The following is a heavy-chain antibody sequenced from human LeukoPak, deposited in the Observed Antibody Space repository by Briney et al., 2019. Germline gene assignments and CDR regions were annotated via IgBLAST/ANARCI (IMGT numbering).Heavy chain of an antibody. Sequence: SVTVSCKASGGTFSSYVISWVQQAPGQGLEWMGGIIPIFGTANYAQKFQGRVTLTRDMSTSTDYLELSSLRSEDTAVYYCARDNSVRDEAWWFNPWGQGTLVTVSS. J-gene: IGHJ5*02. CDR2: IIPIFGTA. V-gene: IGHV1-69*05. D-gene: IGHD5-24*01. CDR3: ARDNSVRDEAWWFNP. CDR1: GGTFSSYV.